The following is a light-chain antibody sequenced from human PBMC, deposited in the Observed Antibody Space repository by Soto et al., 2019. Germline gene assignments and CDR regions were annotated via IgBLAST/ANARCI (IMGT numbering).Light chain of an antibody. J-gene: IGLJ2*01. CDR2: EVS. Sequence: QSALTQPPSASGSPGQSVTISCTGTSSDVGGYNYVSWYQQHPGKAPKLMIYEVSKRPSGVPDRFSGSKSGNTASLTVSGLQAEDEAHYYRSSYAGSNIVVFGGGTKLTVL. CDR3: SSYAGSNIVV. V-gene: IGLV2-8*01. CDR1: SSDVGGYNY.